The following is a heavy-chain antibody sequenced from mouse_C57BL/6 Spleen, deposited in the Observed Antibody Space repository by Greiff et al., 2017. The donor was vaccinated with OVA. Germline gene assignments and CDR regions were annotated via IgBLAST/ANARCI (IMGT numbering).Heavy chain of an antibody. J-gene: IGHJ2*01. CDR1: GYSITSGYY. CDR2: ISYDGSN. Sequence: EVHLVESGPGLVKPSQSLSLTCSVTGYSITSGYYWNWIRQFPGNKLEWMGYISYDGSNNYNPSLKNRISITRDTSKNQFFLKLNSVTTEDTATYYCARESNYYFDYWGQGTTLTVSS. CDR3: ARESNYYFDY. V-gene: IGHV3-6*01. D-gene: IGHD2-5*01.